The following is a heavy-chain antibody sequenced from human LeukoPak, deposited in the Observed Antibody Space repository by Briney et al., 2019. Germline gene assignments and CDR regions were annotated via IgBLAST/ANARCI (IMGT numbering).Heavy chain of an antibody. CDR1: GFTFSSYS. Sequence: GGSLRLSCAASGFTFSSYSMNWVRQAPGKGLEWVSYISSSSSTIYYADSAKGRFTISRDNAKNSLYLQMNSLRAEDTAVYYCARGYSSSRNWFDPWGQGTLVTVSS. CDR3: ARGYSSSRNWFDP. V-gene: IGHV3-48*04. D-gene: IGHD6-13*01. CDR2: ISSSSSTI. J-gene: IGHJ5*02.